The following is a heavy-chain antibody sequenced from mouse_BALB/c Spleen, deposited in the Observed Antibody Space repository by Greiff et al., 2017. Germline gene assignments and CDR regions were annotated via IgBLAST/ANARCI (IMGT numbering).Heavy chain of an antibody. D-gene: IGHD1-1*02. Sequence: EVQLQQSGAELVKPGASVKLSCTASGFNIKDNYMYWVKQRPEQGLEWIGRIDPANGNTKYDPKFQGKATITADTSSNTAYLQLSSLTSEDTAVYYCARSWYPYYFDYWGQGTTLTVSA. CDR2: IDPANGNT. V-gene: IGHV14-3*02. CDR1: GFNIKDNY. J-gene: IGHJ2*01. CDR3: ARSWYPYYFDY.